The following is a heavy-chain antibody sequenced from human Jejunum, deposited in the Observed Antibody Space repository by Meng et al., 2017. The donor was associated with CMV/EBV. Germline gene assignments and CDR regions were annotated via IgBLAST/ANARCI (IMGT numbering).Heavy chain of an antibody. CDR2: ISGDGSVT. Sequence: FSSNWMHWVRQPPGKRLVWVSRISGDGSVTNYADSVKGRFIISRDNARNTLYLQMSGLRAEDTAVYYCARTPLYCSSASCYTFDYWGQGTLVTVSS. V-gene: IGHV3-74*01. CDR1: FSSNW. CDR3: ARTPLYCSSASCYTFDY. J-gene: IGHJ4*02. D-gene: IGHD2-2*01.